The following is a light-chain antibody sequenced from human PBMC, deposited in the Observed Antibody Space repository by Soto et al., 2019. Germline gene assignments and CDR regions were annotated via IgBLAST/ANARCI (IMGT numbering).Light chain of an antibody. CDR3: QQYNNWPWT. Sequence: EXXXTQSXAXXSVSPGERATLSCRASQSVSSNLAWYQQKPGQAPRLLIYGASTRATGIPARFSGSGSGTEFTLTISSLQSEDFAVYYCQQYNNWPWTFGQGTKVEIK. CDR1: QSVSSN. CDR2: GAS. V-gene: IGKV3-15*01. J-gene: IGKJ1*01.